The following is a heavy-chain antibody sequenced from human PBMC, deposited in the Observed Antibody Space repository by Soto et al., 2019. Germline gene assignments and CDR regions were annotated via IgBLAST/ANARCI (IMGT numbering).Heavy chain of an antibody. CDR1: GFTFDDYA. J-gene: IGHJ6*03. CDR3: AKDRSITIFGVVIMLGYYYYMDG. D-gene: IGHD3-3*01. CDR2: ISWNSGSI. Sequence: EVQLVESGGGLVQPGRSLRLSCAASGFTFDDYAMHWVRQAPGKGLEWVSGISWNSGSIGYADSVKGRFTISRDNAKNSLYLQMNSLRAEDTALYYCAKDRSITIFGVVIMLGYYYYMDGWGKGTTVTVSS. V-gene: IGHV3-9*01.